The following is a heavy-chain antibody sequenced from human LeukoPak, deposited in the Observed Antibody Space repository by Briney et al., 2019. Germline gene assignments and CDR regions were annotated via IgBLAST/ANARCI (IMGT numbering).Heavy chain of an antibody. J-gene: IGHJ3*02. CDR1: GFTFDDYA. Sequence: GRSLRLSCAASGFTFDDYAMHWVRQAPGKGLEWVSGISWNSGSIGYADSVKGRFTISRDNAKNSLYLQMNSLRAEDTALYYCAKEDDSNAFDIWGQGTMVTVSS. CDR3: AKEDDSNAFDI. CDR2: ISWNSGSI. V-gene: IGHV3-9*01. D-gene: IGHD3-22*01.